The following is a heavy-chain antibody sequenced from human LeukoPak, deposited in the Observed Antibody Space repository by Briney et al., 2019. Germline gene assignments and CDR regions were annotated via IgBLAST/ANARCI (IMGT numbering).Heavy chain of an antibody. V-gene: IGHV1-2*02. J-gene: IGHJ5*02. CDR2: INPNSGAT. CDR3: AREGDVVDDVNWFDP. Sequence: ASVKVSCKASGYTFTDYYMHWVRQAPGQGPEWMGWINPNSGATHYAQKFQGRVTLTRDTSITTTYMDLSRLASDDTAVYYCAREGDVVDDVNWFDPWGQGTLVTVSS. D-gene: IGHD2-2*01. CDR1: GYTFTDYY.